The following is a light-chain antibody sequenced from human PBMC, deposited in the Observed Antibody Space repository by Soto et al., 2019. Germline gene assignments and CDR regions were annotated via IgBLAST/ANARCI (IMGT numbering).Light chain of an antibody. CDR3: HQYNNWPPWT. Sequence: EIVMTQSPTTLSVSPGERVTLSCRTSQSISTSLAWYQQKPAQAPRLLIYGASTRAPGIPARFSGSGSGTEFTLPISSLQSEDFAVYYCHQYNNWPPWTFGQGTKGEIK. J-gene: IGKJ1*01. CDR1: QSISTS. V-gene: IGKV3-15*01. CDR2: GAS.